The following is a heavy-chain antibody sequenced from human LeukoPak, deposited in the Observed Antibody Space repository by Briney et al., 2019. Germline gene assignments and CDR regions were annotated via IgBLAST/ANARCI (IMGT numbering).Heavy chain of an antibody. CDR2: ISGSGGST. J-gene: IGHJ6*02. Sequence: GGSLRLSCAASGFTFNSYAMSWVRQAPGKGLEWVSAISGSGGSTYYADSVKGGFTISRDNSKNTLYLQMNSLRSEDTAVYYCARWVGATYYYYDMDVWGQGTTVNVS. CDR1: GFTFNSYA. CDR3: ARWVGATYYYYDMDV. V-gene: IGHV3-23*01. D-gene: IGHD1-26*01.